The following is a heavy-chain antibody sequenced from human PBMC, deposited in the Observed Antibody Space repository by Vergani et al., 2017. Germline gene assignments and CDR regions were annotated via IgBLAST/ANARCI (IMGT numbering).Heavy chain of an antibody. CDR3: ARLKKGTYYYDSSGYYYLDY. Sequence: QVQLQESGPGLVKPSETLSLTCTVSGGSVSSGSYYWSWIRQPAGKGLEWIGCIYYSGSTNYNPSLKSRVTISVDASKNQVSLKLSSVTAADTAVDYCARLKKGTYYYDSSGYYYLDYWGQGTLVTVSS. CDR2: IYYSGST. V-gene: IGHV4-61*10. J-gene: IGHJ4*02. D-gene: IGHD3-22*01. CDR1: GGSVSSGSYY.